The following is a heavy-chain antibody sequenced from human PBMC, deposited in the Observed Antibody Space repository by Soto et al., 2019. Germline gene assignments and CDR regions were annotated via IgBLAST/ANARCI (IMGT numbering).Heavy chain of an antibody. CDR3: ARKGWRFGVLPPGAPDP. D-gene: IGHD3-3*01. Sequence: WETLALTCAFSVVSINRISCWTCVRHTPGQGLECICEIYPSWTTNYNPSLKTRVTISLDKSTNQFSLRLTSVTAADTDVYYCARKGWRFGVLPPGAPDPRGQGRRVTVSS. V-gene: IGHV4-4*02. J-gene: IGHJ5*02. CDR1: VVSINRISC. CDR2: IYPSWTT.